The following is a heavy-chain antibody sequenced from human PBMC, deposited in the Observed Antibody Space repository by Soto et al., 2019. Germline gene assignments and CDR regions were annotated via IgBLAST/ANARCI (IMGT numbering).Heavy chain of an antibody. J-gene: IGHJ4*02. CDR1: GYDFSTYY. V-gene: IGHV1-46*01. CDR2: INPSGTST. CDR3: VRCRGPEYSGHDHFDY. D-gene: IGHD5-12*01. Sequence: QVHLVQSGAEVKKPRASVTISCQTSGYDFSTYYMHWVRQAPRKWLEWMGVINPSGTSTGYAQNFQGRATMSKDTSTSTVYMGLRSLRSEDTAMYYCVRCRGPEYSGHDHFDYWGQGTLVTVSS.